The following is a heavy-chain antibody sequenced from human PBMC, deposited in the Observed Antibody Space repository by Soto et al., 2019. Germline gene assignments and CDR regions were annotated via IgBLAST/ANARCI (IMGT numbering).Heavy chain of an antibody. V-gene: IGHV1-24*01. Sequence: ASVKVSCKVSGYTLTELSMHWVRQAPGKGLEWMGGFDPEDGETIYAQKFQGRVTMTEDTSTDTAYMELSSLRSEDTAVYYCATDVLGYCSGGSCYPDGFYGMDVWGQGTTVTVSS. CDR2: FDPEDGET. CDR3: ATDVLGYCSGGSCYPDGFYGMDV. J-gene: IGHJ6*02. CDR1: GYTLTELS. D-gene: IGHD2-15*01.